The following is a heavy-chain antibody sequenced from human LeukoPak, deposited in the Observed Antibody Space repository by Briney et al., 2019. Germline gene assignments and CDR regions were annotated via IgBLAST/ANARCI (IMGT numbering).Heavy chain of an antibody. J-gene: IGHJ4*02. Sequence: ASVKVSCKASGGTFSSYAISWVRQAPGQGLEWMGGIIPIFGTANSAQKFQGRVTITADESTSTAYMELSSLRSEDTAVYYCARSTYSSSWFTDYFDYWGQGTLVTVSS. CDR2: IIPIFGTA. CDR3: ARSTYSSSWFTDYFDY. V-gene: IGHV1-69*01. CDR1: GGTFSSYA. D-gene: IGHD6-13*01.